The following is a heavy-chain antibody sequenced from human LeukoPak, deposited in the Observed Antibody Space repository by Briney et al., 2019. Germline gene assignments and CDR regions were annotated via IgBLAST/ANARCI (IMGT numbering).Heavy chain of an antibody. D-gene: IGHD3-22*01. CDR1: GFTFSSYA. CDR2: ITGSGDSGDRT. Sequence: GGSLRLSCAASGFTFSSYAMSWVRQAPGKGLEWVSAITGSGDSGDRTYYADSVKGRFTISRDNSKNTLYLQMNSLRAEDTAVYYCAKDRSYYYDSSGYSLDGCWFDPWGQGTLVTVSS. J-gene: IGHJ5*02. V-gene: IGHV3-23*01. CDR3: AKDRSYYYDSSGYSLDGCWFDP.